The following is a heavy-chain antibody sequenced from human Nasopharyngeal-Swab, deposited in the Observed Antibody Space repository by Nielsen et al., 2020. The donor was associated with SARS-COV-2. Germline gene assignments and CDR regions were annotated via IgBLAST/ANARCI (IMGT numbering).Heavy chain of an antibody. V-gene: IGHV3-43*01. D-gene: IGHD5-12*01. Sequence: GESLKISCAASGFTFDAYTMHWVRQAPGKGLEWVSLINWDGGDKSYADSVKGRFTISRDNSENSLYLQMNSLRAEDTAVYYCARERGGGYGDYWGQGTLVTVSS. CDR2: INWDGGDK. CDR1: GFTFDAYT. J-gene: IGHJ4*02. CDR3: ARERGGGYGDY.